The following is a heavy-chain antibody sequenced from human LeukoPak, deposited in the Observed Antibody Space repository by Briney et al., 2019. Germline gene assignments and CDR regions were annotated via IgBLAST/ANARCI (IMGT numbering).Heavy chain of an antibody. J-gene: IGHJ4*02. V-gene: IGHV3-7*01. CDR1: GFTFSSYW. CDR3: ARDLFPVAGLVLGY. Sequence: HPGGSLRLSCAASGFTFSSYWMSWVRQAPGKGLEWVANIKQDGSEKYYVDSVKGRFTISRDNAKNSLYLQMNSLRAEDTAVYYCARDLFPVAGLVLGYWGQGTLVTVSS. CDR2: IKQDGSEK. D-gene: IGHD6-19*01.